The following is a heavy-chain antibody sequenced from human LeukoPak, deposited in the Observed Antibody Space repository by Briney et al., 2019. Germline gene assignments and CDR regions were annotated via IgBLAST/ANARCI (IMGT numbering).Heavy chain of an antibody. CDR1: GGSISSYY. Sequence: SETLSLTCTVSGGSISSYYWSWIRQPPGKGLEWIGYIYYSGSTNYNPSLKSRVTISVDTSKNRFSLKLSSVTAADTAVYYCARDTLDYFDYWGQGTLVTVSS. V-gene: IGHV4-59*01. J-gene: IGHJ4*02. CDR3: ARDTLDYFDY. CDR2: IYYSGST.